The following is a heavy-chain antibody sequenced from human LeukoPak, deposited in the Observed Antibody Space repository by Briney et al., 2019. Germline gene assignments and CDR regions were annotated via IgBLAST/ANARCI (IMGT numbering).Heavy chain of an antibody. CDR3: ASTISTFWSGSNDAFDI. CDR1: RYTFIGYY. D-gene: IGHD3-3*01. Sequence: ASLKVSCKPSRYTFIGYYMHWMRQAPGQGLEWMGWINPNSGGTSYAQKFQGRVTMTRDTSLSAAYMDLSRLRSDDTAVYYCASTISTFWSGSNDAFDIWGQGTMVTVSS. J-gene: IGHJ3*02. V-gene: IGHV1-2*02. CDR2: INPNSGGT.